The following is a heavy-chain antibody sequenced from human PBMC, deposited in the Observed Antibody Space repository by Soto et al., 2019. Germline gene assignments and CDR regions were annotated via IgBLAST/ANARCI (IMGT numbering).Heavy chain of an antibody. CDR2: IRPGGDST. J-gene: IGHJ5*01. V-gene: IGHV3-23*01. Sequence: PGGSLRLSCSASDFAFSTYWTHWVRQAPGKGLVWVASIRPGGDSTYYADSVKGRFAVSRDNSNVTLYLQMDSLRVEDTAIYYCTTHEEGAPWAGGVDSWGQGTRVTVSS. CDR3: TTHEEGAPWAGGVDS. CDR1: DFAFSTYW. D-gene: IGHD1-26*01.